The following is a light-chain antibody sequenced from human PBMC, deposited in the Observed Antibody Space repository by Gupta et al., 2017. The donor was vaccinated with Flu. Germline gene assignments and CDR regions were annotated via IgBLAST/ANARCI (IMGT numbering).Light chain of an antibody. J-gene: IGKJ5*01. V-gene: IGKV3-15*01. CDR3: QQENDCPPSIT. CDR2: GAS. CDR1: QSVRGN. Sequence: EIVLTQSPATLSASPGDRATLSCRASQSVRGNLAWYQQRPGQPPRLLIYGASSRAAGGPDRFSGSGVGTEFTLTISSRQSEDFVVYSCQQENDCPPSITFGQGTRLEIK.